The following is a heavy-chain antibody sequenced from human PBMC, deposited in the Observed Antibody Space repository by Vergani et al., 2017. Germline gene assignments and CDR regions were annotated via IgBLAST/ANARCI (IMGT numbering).Heavy chain of an antibody. CDR1: GNSLTELT. D-gene: IGHD3-22*01. V-gene: IGHV1-24*01. CDR2: FDPEHGEV. CDR3: AIVTDNYDSSGYYLDY. J-gene: IGHJ4*02. Sequence: QVQLVQSGSEVRKPGASVKVSCQVSGNSLTELTIHWVRQAPGKGLEWMGGFDPEHGEVTFAHHIQGRVTMTEDRSTDTAYMELSSLRPEDTALYYCAIVTDNYDSSGYYLDYGGQGTLVTVSS.